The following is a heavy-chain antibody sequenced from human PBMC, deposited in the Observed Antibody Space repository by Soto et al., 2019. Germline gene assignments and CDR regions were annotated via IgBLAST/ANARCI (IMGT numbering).Heavy chain of an antibody. J-gene: IGHJ4*02. CDR2: IWYDGSNK. CDR1: GFTFSSYG. V-gene: IGHV3-33*01. Sequence: QVQLVVSGGVVVQPGRSLRLSSAASGFTFSSYGMHWDRQAPGKGLEWVAGIWYDGSNKYYADSVKGRFTISRDNSKNTLYLQMNSLRAEDTAVYYCAREDCSGGSCLGYWGQGTLVTVSS. CDR3: AREDCSGGSCLGY. D-gene: IGHD2-15*01.